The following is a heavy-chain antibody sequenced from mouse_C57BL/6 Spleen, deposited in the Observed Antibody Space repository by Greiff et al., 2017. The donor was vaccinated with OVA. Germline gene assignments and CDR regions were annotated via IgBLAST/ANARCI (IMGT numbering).Heavy chain of an antibody. J-gene: IGHJ3*01. D-gene: IGHD1-1*01. CDR1: GYSITSGYD. CDR2: ISYSGST. V-gene: IGHV3-1*01. CDR3: ARDIGSPFAY. Sequence: EVQGVESGPGMVKPSQSLSLTCTVTGYSITSGYDWHWIRHFPGNKLEWMGYISYSGSTNYNPSLKSRISITHDTSKNHFFLKLNSVTTEDTATYYCARDIGSPFAYWGQGTLVTVSA.